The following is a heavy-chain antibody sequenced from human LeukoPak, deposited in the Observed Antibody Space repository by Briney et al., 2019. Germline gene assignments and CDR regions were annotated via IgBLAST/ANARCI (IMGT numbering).Heavy chain of an antibody. V-gene: IGHV4-59*01. CDR1: GGSISSYY. Sequence: SETLSLTCTVSGGSISSYYWSWLRQPPGKGLEWIGYIYYSGSTNYNPSLKSRVTISVDTSKNQFSLKLSSVTAADTAVYYCARDNGDGYNLSYFDYWGQGTLVTVSS. CDR2: IYYSGST. J-gene: IGHJ4*02. D-gene: IGHD5-24*01. CDR3: ARDNGDGYNLSYFDY.